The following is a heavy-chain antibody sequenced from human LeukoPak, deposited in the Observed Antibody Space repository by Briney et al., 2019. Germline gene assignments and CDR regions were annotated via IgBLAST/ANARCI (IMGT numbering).Heavy chain of an antibody. J-gene: IGHJ6*04. Sequence: SVKVSCTASGGTFSSYAISWVRQAPGQGLEWMGGIIPIFGTANYAQKFQGRVTITADKSTSTAYMELSSLRPEDTAVYYCARDGGQIRYFDWLLIPRDYYYYGMDVWGKGTTVTVSS. CDR3: ARDGGQIRYFDWLLIPRDYYYYGMDV. V-gene: IGHV1-69*06. D-gene: IGHD3-9*01. CDR1: GGTFSSYA. CDR2: IIPIFGTA.